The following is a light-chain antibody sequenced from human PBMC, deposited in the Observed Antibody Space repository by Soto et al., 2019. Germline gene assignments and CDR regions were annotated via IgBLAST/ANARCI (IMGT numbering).Light chain of an antibody. V-gene: IGKV1-39*01. CDR2: AAS. CDR3: QRSFSTPLT. Sequence: DIQMTQSPSSLSASVGDRVTITCRASQSISSYLPWYQQKPGKAPKLLIYAASSLQSGVPSRFSGSGSGTDFTLTISRLQPEDFATYYCQRSFSTPLTFVGGTKVEIK. J-gene: IGKJ4*01. CDR1: QSISSY.